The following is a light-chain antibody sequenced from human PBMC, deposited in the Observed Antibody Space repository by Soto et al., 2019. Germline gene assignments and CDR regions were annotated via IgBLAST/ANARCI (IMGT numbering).Light chain of an antibody. CDR2: AAS. V-gene: IGKV1-5*01. Sequence: DTQMTQSPSTLSASVGDRVTITCRASQSVSMWLAWYRQKPGKTPRLLIYAASNLESGVPSRFSCSGSRTKFTLTINGPQPEDAATYYCQQYNTYITWTLGQETKVDIK. CDR3: QQYNTYITWT. CDR1: QSVSMW. J-gene: IGKJ1*01.